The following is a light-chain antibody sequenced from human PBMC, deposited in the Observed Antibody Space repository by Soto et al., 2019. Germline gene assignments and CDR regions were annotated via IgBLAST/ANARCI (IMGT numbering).Light chain of an antibody. V-gene: IGLV2-11*01. J-gene: IGLJ3*02. CDR3: CSYAGSYTWV. Sequence: QSALTQPRSVSGSPGQSVTISCTGTSSDVGGYNYVSWYQQHPGKAPKLKIYDVSRRPSGVPDRFSGSKSGNTASLTISGLQAEDEADFYCCSYAGSYTWVFGGGTKLTVL. CDR1: SSDVGGYNY. CDR2: DVS.